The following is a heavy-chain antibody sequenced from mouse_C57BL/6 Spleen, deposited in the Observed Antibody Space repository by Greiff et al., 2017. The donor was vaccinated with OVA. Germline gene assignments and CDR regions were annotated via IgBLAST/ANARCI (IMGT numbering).Heavy chain of an antibody. D-gene: IGHD1-1*01. Sequence: QVQLQQPGAELVKPGASVKLSCKASGYTFTSYWMQWVKQRPGQGLEWIGEIDPSDSYTNYNQKFKGKATLTVDTSSSTAYMQLSSLTSEDSAVYYCARITTHFDYWGQGTTLTVSS. CDR1: GYTFTSYW. CDR3: ARITTHFDY. CDR2: IDPSDSYT. J-gene: IGHJ2*01. V-gene: IGHV1-50*01.